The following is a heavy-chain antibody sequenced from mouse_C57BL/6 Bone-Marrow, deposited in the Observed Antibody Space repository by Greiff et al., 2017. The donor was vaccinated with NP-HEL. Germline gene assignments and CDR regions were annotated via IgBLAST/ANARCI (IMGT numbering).Heavy chain of an antibody. CDR3: ARIGITTVVANAMDY. D-gene: IGHD1-1*01. J-gene: IGHJ4*01. Sequence: QVQLQQSGPGLVQPSQSLSITCTVSGFSLTSYGVHWVRQSPGKGLEWLGVIWSGGGTAYNAAFISRLSISKDNSKSQVFFKMNSLQADDTAIYYCARIGITTVVANAMDYGGRGTSVTVSA. CDR2: IWSGGGT. CDR1: GFSLTSYG. V-gene: IGHV2-2*01.